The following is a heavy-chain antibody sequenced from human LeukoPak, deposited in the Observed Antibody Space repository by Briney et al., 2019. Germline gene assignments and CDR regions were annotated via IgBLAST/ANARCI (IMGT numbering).Heavy chain of an antibody. J-gene: IGHJ4*02. V-gene: IGHV3-23*01. D-gene: IGHD3-3*01. CDR1: GFTFTSYS. CDR2: ISGGGGST. Sequence: GGSLRLSCAASGFTFTSYSMNWVRQAPGKGLEWVSTISGGGGSTYYADSVKGRFTISRDNSKNTLYLQMNSLRAEDTAVYYCARDLGDFWSGYNFDYWGQGTLVTVSS. CDR3: ARDLGDFWSGYNFDY.